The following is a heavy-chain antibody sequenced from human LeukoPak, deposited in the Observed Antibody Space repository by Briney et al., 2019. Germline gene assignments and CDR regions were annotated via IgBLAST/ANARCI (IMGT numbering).Heavy chain of an antibody. V-gene: IGHV4-59*01. CDR1: GGSISSYY. D-gene: IGHD2-2*01. CDR2: IYYTGST. CDR3: ARTDCGSTGCYWNDY. Sequence: PSETLSLTCTVSGGSISSYYWSWFRQPPGKGLEWIGYIYYTGSTNYNPSLKSRVTISVDMSKSQFSLKLNSVTAADTAVYYCARTDCGSTGCYWNDYWGPGTLVTVSS. J-gene: IGHJ4*02.